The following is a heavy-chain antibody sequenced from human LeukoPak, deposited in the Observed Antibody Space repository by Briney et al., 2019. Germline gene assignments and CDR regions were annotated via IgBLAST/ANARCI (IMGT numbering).Heavy chain of an antibody. J-gene: IGHJ6*03. CDR3: AKDPRDGYTYYYYYYMDV. V-gene: IGHV3-23*01. Sequence: PGGSLRLSCVASGFTFSSDAITWGPQAPGPGLEWLSAIGGSGVSTYYAVSVKGRLTISRDNSKNTLFLQMDNLRVEDTAVYYCAKDPRDGYTYYYYYYMDVWGTGTTVTVSS. CDR2: IGGSGVST. CDR1: GFTFSSDA. D-gene: IGHD5-24*01.